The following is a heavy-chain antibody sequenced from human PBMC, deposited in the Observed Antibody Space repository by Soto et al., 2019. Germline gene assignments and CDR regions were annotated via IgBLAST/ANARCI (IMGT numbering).Heavy chain of an antibody. CDR2: ISAYNGNT. Sequence: QVQLVQSGAEVKKPGASVKVSCKASGYTFTSYGISWVRQAPGQGLEWMGWISAYNGNTNYAQKLQGRVTMTTDTSTSTAYMELRSLRCDDTAVYYCARGVPSDYDYVWGSYRYSDYWGQGTLVTVSS. V-gene: IGHV1-18*01. CDR1: GYTFTSYG. CDR3: ARGVPSDYDYVWGSYRYSDY. D-gene: IGHD3-16*02. J-gene: IGHJ4*02.